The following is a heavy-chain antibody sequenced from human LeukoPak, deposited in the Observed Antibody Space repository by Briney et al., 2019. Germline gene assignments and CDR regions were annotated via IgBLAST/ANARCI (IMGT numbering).Heavy chain of an antibody. J-gene: IGHJ4*02. CDR2: ISGSGGST. D-gene: IGHD3-22*01. CDR1: GFSFSSYA. Sequence: GGSLRLSCAASGFSFSSYAMSWVRQAPGKGLEWVSAISGSGGSTYYADSVKGRFTISRDNSKNTLYLQMNSLRAEDTAVYYCAKDGVYDSSGYLDYWGQGTLVTVSS. CDR3: AKDGVYDSSGYLDY. V-gene: IGHV3-23*01.